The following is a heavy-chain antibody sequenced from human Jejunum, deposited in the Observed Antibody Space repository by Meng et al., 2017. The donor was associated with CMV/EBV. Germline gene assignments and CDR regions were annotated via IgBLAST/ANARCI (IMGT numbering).Heavy chain of an antibody. Sequence: VQLVEAGGGVVQPGGSLRFSCAASGFTFSDAWMSWVRQAPGKGLEWVGRIKAKTDGEPTDYAAPVKGRFTLSRDDSKNTAYLQMDSLKTDDTAVYYCTRSKVGDFDYWGQGTLVTVSS. CDR2: IKAKTDGEPT. D-gene: IGHD3-3*01. V-gene: IGHV3-15*01. J-gene: IGHJ4*02. CDR1: GFTFSDAW. CDR3: TRSKVGDFDY.